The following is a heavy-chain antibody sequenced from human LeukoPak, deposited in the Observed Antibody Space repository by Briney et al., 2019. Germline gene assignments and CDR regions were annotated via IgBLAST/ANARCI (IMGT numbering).Heavy chain of an antibody. CDR1: GGSISSGGYS. CDR3: ARVSAYGDYGDAFDI. D-gene: IGHD4-17*01. V-gene: IGHV4-30-2*01. J-gene: IGHJ3*02. CDR2: IYHSGSA. Sequence: SETLSLTCAVSGGSISSGGYSWSWIRQPPGKGLEWIGYIYHSGSANYNPSLKSRVTISVDTSKNQFSLKLSSVTAADTAVYYCARVSAYGDYGDAFDIWGQGTMVTVSS.